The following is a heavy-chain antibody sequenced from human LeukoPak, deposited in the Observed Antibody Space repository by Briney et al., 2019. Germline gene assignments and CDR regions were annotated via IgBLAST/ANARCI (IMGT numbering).Heavy chain of an antibody. D-gene: IGHD3-10*01. Sequence: GGSLRLSCAASGFTFSSYAMSWVRQAPGKGLEWVSAIYNSGSTTYYADSVKGRFTISRDNSKNTLYLQMNSLRAEDTAVYYCAKDREYYFDYWGQGTLVTVFS. CDR3: AKDREYYFDY. J-gene: IGHJ4*02. CDR1: GFTFSSYA. CDR2: IYNSGSTT. V-gene: IGHV3-23*05.